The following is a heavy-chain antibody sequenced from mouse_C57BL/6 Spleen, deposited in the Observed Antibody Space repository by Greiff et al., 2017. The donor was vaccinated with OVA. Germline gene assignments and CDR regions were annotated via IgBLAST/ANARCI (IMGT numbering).Heavy chain of an antibody. Sequence: QVQLQQSGPELVKPGASVKISCKASGYAFSSSWMNWVKQRPGKGLEWIGRIYPGDGDTNYNGKFKGKATLTADKSSSTAYMQLSSLTSEDSAVYFCARGDWVDDWGKGTTLTVSS. V-gene: IGHV1-82*01. CDR3: ARGDWVDD. CDR2: IYPGDGDT. D-gene: IGHD2-13*01. CDR1: GYAFSSSW. J-gene: IGHJ2*01.